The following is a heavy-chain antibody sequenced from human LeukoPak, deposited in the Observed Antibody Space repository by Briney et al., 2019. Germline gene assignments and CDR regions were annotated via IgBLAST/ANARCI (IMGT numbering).Heavy chain of an antibody. Sequence: PSETLSLTCTVSGGSISSYYWSWIRQPPGKGLEWVGRIKSKTDGGTTDYAAPVKGRFTISRDDSKNTLYLQMNSLKTEDTAVYYCTTAWAVAGKGVRDYWGQGTLVTVSS. CDR3: TTAWAVAGKGVRDY. D-gene: IGHD6-19*01. V-gene: IGHV3-15*01. CDR2: IKSKTDGGTT. J-gene: IGHJ4*02. CDR1: GGSISSYY.